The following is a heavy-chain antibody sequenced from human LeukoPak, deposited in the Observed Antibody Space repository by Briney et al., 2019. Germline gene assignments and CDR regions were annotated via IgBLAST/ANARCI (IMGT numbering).Heavy chain of an antibody. CDR1: GGTFSSYA. CDR2: IMPIFDTA. J-gene: IGHJ4*02. V-gene: IGHV1-69*06. D-gene: IGHD6-13*01. CDR3: ARQGGQQLIDY. Sequence: SVKVSCKASGGTFSSYAISWVRQAPGQGLEWMGDIMPIFDTANYAQKFQGRVTITADTSTSTAYMELTSLRSEDTAVYYCARQGGQQLIDYWGQGTLVTVSS.